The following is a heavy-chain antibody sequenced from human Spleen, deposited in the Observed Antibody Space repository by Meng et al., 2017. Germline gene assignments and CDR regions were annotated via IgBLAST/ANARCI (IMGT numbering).Heavy chain of an antibody. CDR3: SGHVDN. Sequence: GGSLRLSCAASGFTFSNAWMTWVRQAPGKGREWIGRMKSNVDGGTVDYAAAVKGRFFISRDDSENTFYLQMNSLKTEDTAVYYCSGHVDNWGHGTLVTVSS. CDR1: GFTFSNAW. CDR2: MKSNVDGGTV. J-gene: IGHJ4*01. V-gene: IGHV3-15*01.